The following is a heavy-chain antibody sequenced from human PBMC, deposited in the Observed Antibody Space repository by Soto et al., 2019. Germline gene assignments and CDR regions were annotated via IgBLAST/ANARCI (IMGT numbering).Heavy chain of an antibody. D-gene: IGHD3-3*01. CDR2: VHYTGST. CDR1: GDSVTSGSIY. CDR3: ARDRGNFGVVLADFYQYGMDV. V-gene: IGHV4-61*03. Sequence: QVQLQESGPGLVKPSETLSLTCTVSGDSVTSGSIYWSWIRQPPGKGLEWIGYVHYTGSTNYNPSLKSRDAISVDTSKNHFSLTLSSVTAADTGVYYCARDRGNFGVVLADFYQYGMDVWGQGTAVTVSS. J-gene: IGHJ6*02.